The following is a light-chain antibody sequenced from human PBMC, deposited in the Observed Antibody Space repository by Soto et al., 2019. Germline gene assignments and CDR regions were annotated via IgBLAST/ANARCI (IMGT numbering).Light chain of an antibody. CDR2: YDS. CDR3: QVWDSSSDHP. CDR1: NIGSKS. V-gene: IGLV3-21*04. Sequence: SYELTQPPSVSVAPGKTARITCGGNNIGSKSVHWYQQKPGHAPVLVIYYDSDRPSGIHERFSGSNSGNTATLTISSVEDGDEAYYYCQVWDSSSDHPFGGGTKLTVL. J-gene: IGLJ2*01.